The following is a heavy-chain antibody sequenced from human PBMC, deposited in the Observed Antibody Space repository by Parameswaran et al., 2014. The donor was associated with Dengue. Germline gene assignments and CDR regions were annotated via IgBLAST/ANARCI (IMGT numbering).Heavy chain of an antibody. CDR3: AREPRGDRYYYYMDV. J-gene: IGHJ6*03. V-gene: IGHV1-46*01. CDR2: INPSGGST. Sequence: WVRQAPGQGLEWMGIINPSGGSTSYAQKFQGRVTMTRDTSTSTVYMELSSLRSEDTAVYYCAREPRGDRYYYYMDVWGKGTTVTVSS. D-gene: IGHD2-21*01.